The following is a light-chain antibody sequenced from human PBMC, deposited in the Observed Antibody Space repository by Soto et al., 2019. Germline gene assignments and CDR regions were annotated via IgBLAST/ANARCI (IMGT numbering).Light chain of an antibody. J-gene: IGLJ2*01. CDR2: EVT. Sequence: QSALTQPPSASGSPGQSVTISCTGTSSDVGAYNYVSWYQHHPGKAPKLMIYEVTKRPPGVPDRFSGSKSGYTASLTVSGLRPEDEADYYCASFAGSNDLGLFGGGTKLTVL. CDR1: SSDVGAYNY. CDR3: ASFAGSNDLGL. V-gene: IGLV2-8*01.